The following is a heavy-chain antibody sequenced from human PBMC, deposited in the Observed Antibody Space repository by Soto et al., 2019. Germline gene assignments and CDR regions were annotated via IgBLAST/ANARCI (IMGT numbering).Heavy chain of an antibody. Sequence: EVQLLESGGGLVQPGGSLRLSCAASGFTFSSYAMSWVRQAPGKGLEWVSAIRGRGGSTYYADSVKGRFTISRDNSKNTLYRRRISVRAEDTAVYYCAKDRVDAFWSGYSNWFAPCGQGTLVTDS. CDR1: GFTFSSYA. J-gene: IGHJ5*02. V-gene: IGHV3-23*01. CDR3: AKDRVDAFWSGYSNWFAP. CDR2: IRGRGGST. D-gene: IGHD3-3*01.